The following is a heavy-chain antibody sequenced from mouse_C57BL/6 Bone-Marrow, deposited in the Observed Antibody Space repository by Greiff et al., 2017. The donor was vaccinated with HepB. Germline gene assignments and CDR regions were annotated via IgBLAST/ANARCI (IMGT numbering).Heavy chain of an antibody. D-gene: IGHD1-1*01. Sequence: EVKLMESGGGLVQPGGSMKLPCVASGFTFSNYWMNWVRQSPEKGLEWVAQIRLKSDNYATHYAESVKGRFTISRDDSKSSVYLQMNNLRAEDTGIYYCTGYYYYGSCYAMDYWGQGTSVTVSS. CDR2: IRLKSDNYAT. CDR1: GFTFSNYW. V-gene: IGHV6-3*01. J-gene: IGHJ4*01. CDR3: TGYYYYGSCYAMDY.